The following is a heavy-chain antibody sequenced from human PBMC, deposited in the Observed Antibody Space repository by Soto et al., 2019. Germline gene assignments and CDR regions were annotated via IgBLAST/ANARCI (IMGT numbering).Heavy chain of an antibody. CDR1: GGTFSSYA. CDR3: ATPPDILTGNPSGPYGIDV. CDR2: IIPIFGTA. V-gene: IGHV1-69*06. Sequence: QVQLVQSGAEVKKPGSSVKVSCKASGGTFSSYAISWVRQAPGQGLEWMGGIIPIFGTANYAQKFQGRVTITADKSTSTAYMELNSLRSEDTAVYYCATPPDILTGNPSGPYGIDVWGQGTTVTVSS. D-gene: IGHD3-9*01. J-gene: IGHJ6*02.